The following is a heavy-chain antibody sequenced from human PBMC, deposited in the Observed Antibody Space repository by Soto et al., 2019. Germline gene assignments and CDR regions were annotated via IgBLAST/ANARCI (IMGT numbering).Heavy chain of an antibody. CDR2: IYSGGST. J-gene: IGHJ4*02. CDR3: ARGSTDSYPGSRIFDF. V-gene: IGHV3-53*01. Sequence: EVQLVESGGGLIQPGGSLRLSCAASGFTVSSNYMSWVRQAPGKGLEWVSVIYSGGSTYYADSVKGRFAISRDNSKKTLYLQMTSLTAEDSAMYYCARGSTDSYPGSRIFDFWGRGTLVTVSS. CDR1: GFTVSSNY. D-gene: IGHD3-10*01.